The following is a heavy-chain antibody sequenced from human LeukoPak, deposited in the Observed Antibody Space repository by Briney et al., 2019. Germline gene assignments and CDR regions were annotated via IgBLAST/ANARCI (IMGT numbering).Heavy chain of an antibody. J-gene: IGHJ6*02. CDR1: GGSFSGYY. CDR3: ARHGSGSYYYGMDV. CDR2: INHSGST. Sequence: SETLSLTCAVYGGSFSGYYWSWIRQPPGKGLEWIGEINHSGSTNYNPSLKSRVTISVDTSKNQFPLKLSSVTAADTAVYYRARHGSGSYYYGMDVWGQGTTVTVSS. D-gene: IGHD3-10*01. V-gene: IGHV4-34*01.